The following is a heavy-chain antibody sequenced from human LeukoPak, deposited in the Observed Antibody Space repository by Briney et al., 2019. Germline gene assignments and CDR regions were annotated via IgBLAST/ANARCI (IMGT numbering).Heavy chain of an antibody. CDR1: GFTFSSYS. CDR2: ISSSSSYI. D-gene: IGHD3-10*01. V-gene: IGHV3-21*01. J-gene: IGHJ6*02. Sequence: GGSLRLSCAASGFTFSSYSMNWVRQAPGKGLEWVSSISSSSSYIYYADSVKGRFTISRDNAKNTLYLQMNSLRAEDTAVYYCARDYGRSRDYGMDVRGQGTTVTVSS. CDR3: ARDYGRSRDYGMDV.